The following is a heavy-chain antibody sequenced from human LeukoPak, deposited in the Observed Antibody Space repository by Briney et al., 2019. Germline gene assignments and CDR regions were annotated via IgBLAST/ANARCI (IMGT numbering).Heavy chain of an antibody. V-gene: IGHV3-7*01. J-gene: IGHJ3*02. CDR1: GITFSSYW. Sequence: GGSLRLSCTASGITFSSYWMSWVRQAPGKGVEWVANIKQDGSEKHYVDSVKGRFTISRDNANNSLYLQMDSLRAEDTAVYYCARDRAIYYGSGTFVPDAFDIWGQGTMVTVSS. CDR3: ARDRAIYYGSGTFVPDAFDI. D-gene: IGHD3-10*01. CDR2: IKQDGSEK.